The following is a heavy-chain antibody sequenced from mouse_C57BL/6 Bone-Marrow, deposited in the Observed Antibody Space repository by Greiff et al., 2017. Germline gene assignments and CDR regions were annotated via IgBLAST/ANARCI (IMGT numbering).Heavy chain of an antibody. J-gene: IGHJ2*01. V-gene: IGHV1-39*01. CDR3: ARTDAYGFDY. Sequence: VQLQQSGPELVKPGASVKISCKASGYSFTDYNMNWVKQSNGKSLEWIGVINPNYGATRYNQKFKGKATLTVDQSSSTAYLQLDSLTSEDSAVYYCARTDAYGFDYWGQGTTLTVSS. CDR2: INPNYGAT. CDR1: GYSFTDYN. D-gene: IGHD1-1*01.